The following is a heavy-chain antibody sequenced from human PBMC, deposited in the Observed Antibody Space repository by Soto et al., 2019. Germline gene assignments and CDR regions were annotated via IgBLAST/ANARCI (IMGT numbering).Heavy chain of an antibody. CDR1: GFSFSSYW. CDR3: ARGAGSYFRRVVGAFDI. CDR2: IKQDGSEK. D-gene: IGHD3-10*01. V-gene: IGHV3-7*04. J-gene: IGHJ3*02. Sequence: AGSLRLSCTASGFSFSSYWMSWVRQAPGNGLEWVANIKQDGSEKYYVDSVKGRFTISRDNAKNSLYLRMNSLRAEDTAVYYCARGAGSYFRRVVGAFDIWGQGTMVTVSS.